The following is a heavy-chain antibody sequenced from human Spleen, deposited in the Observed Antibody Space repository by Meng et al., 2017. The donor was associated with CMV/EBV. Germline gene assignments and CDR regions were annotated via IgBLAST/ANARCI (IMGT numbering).Heavy chain of an antibody. V-gene: IGHV1-8*03. J-gene: IGHJ4*02. D-gene: IGHD2-8*01. CDR1: GYTFTSDD. Sequence: GYTFTSDDINWVRPPTGQGREWMGWMNPKGANRGYALSFQGRVTFTSDTSITTAYMELGNLRSEDTAVYYCARGDCTDGVCYSPVDYWGQGTLVTVSS. CDR3: ARGDCTDGVCYSPVDY. CDR2: MNPKGANR.